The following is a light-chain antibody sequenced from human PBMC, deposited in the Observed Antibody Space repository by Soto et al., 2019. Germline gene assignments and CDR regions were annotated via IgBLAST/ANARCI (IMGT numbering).Light chain of an antibody. V-gene: IGKV1-33*01. CDR1: QDISNY. J-gene: IGKJ4*01. Sequence: IQLLTSQSSLSASVGDRVTITCQASQDISNYLNWYQQKPGKPPKLLIYDASNLETGVPSRFSGSGSGTDFTFTIFILQPEDIAPYYSPLYDNLLHTFSGVTNVDIK. CDR3: PLYDNLLHT. CDR2: DAS.